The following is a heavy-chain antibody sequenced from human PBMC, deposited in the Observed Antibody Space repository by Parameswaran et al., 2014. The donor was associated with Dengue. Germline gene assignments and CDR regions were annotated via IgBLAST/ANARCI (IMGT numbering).Heavy chain of an antibody. Sequence: VRQMPGKGLEWVGIIYPGNSETKYNPSFHGRVTISADQSITTAFLQWSSLKASDTAIYYCATLDFYYYYGMDVWGQGTAVTVSS. V-gene: IGHV5-51*01. CDR3: ATLDFYYYYGMDV. CDR2: IYPGNSET. D-gene: IGHD3-3*01. J-gene: IGHJ6*02.